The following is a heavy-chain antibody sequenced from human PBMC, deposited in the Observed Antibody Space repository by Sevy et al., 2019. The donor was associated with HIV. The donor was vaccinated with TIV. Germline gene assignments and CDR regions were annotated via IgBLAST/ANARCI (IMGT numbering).Heavy chain of an antibody. CDR3: ARDDDSSGYYSSPDY. V-gene: IGHV1-2*02. D-gene: IGHD3-22*01. Sequence: ASVKVSCKASGYTFTGYYMHWVRQAPGQGLEWMGWINPNSGGTNDAQKFQGRVTMTRDTSISTAYMELSRLRSDDTAVYYCARDDDSSGYYSSPDYWGQGTLVTVSS. CDR1: GYTFTGYY. CDR2: INPNSGGT. J-gene: IGHJ4*02.